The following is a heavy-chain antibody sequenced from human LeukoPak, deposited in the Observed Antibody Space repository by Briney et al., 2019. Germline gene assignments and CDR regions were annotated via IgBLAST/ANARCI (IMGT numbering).Heavy chain of an antibody. CDR3: ARAGLRYFDWNPPDY. J-gene: IGHJ4*02. Sequence: GGSLRLSCAASGFTFDDYGMSWVRQAPGKGLEWVSGINWNGGSTGYADSVKGRFTISRDNAKNSLYLQMNSLRAEDTAVYYCARAGLRYFDWNPPDYWGQGTLVTVSS. D-gene: IGHD3-9*01. CDR1: GFTFDDYG. V-gene: IGHV3-20*04. CDR2: INWNGGST.